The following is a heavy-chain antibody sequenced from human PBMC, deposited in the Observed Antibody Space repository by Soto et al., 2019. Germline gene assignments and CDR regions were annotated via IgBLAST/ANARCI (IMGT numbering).Heavy chain of an antibody. CDR3: ARDNGYSYGYFDY. CDR2: LYNSGST. J-gene: IGHJ4*02. Sequence: SETLSLTCPASGGYVSSGSYYWTWIRQPPGKGLEWIGCLYNSGSTNYNPALKSRATISVDTSKNQFSLRLSSVTAADTAVYYCARDNGYSYGYFDYWGQGTLVTVSS. D-gene: IGHD5-18*01. V-gene: IGHV4-61*01. CDR1: GGYVSSGSYY.